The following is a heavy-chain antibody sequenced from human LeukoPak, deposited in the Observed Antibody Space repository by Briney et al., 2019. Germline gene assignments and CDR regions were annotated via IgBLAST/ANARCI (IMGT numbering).Heavy chain of an antibody. CDR2: ISSSSSYI. D-gene: IGHD6-19*01. Sequence: PGGSLRLSCAASGFTFSSYSMNWVRQAPGKGLEWVSSISSSSSYIYYADSVKGRFTISRDNAKNSLYLQMNSLRAEDTAVYYCARRVAVTARYYFDFWGQGTLVTVSS. CDR1: GFTFSSYS. J-gene: IGHJ4*02. CDR3: ARRVAVTARYYFDF. V-gene: IGHV3-21*01.